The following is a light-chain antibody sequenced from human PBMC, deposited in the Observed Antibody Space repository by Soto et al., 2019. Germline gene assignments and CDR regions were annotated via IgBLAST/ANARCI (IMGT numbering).Light chain of an antibody. V-gene: IGLV6-57*04. CDR2: KND. CDR3: QSYDGNTVV. Sequence: NFMLTQPHSVSESPGKTVTISCTRSGGSIASNHVQWYQQRPGSAPTTVIYKNDLRPSGVPDRFSGSTDSSSNSASLPISGLKTEDEADFYCQSYDGNTVVFGGGTKLTVL. J-gene: IGLJ2*01. CDR1: GGSIASNH.